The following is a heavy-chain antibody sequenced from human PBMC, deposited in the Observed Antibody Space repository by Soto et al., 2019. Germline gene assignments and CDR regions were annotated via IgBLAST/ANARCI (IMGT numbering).Heavy chain of an antibody. CDR2: IWYDESNP. CDR1: GFIFGAYG. V-gene: IGHV3-33*01. CDR3: ARDKVGTCCFGTDV. J-gene: IGHJ6*02. D-gene: IGHD1-26*01. Sequence: GGSLRLSCAASGFIFGAYGMHWVRQAPGKGLEWVAVIWYDESNPYYADSVKGRVTISRDNSKNTLYLQMNSLTAADTGVYYCARDKVGTCCFGTDVWGQGTTVTVSS.